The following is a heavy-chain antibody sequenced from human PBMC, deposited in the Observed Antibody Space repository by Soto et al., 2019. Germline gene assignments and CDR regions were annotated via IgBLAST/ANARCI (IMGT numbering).Heavy chain of an antibody. V-gene: IGHV1-46*03. D-gene: IGHD2-21*02. J-gene: IGHJ4*02. CDR2: INPSGGYT. CDR3: ARGGGIVMVTAPYDH. CDR1: EYTFTSYW. Sequence: QVQLVQSGAEVKKPGASVKVSCKASEYTFTSYWRNWVRQASGQGLEWLGIINPSGGYTTYAQRFLGRVTMTSDTSTSTVHMELGSLTSEDTAVYYCARGGGIVMVTAPYDHWGQGTLVTVSS.